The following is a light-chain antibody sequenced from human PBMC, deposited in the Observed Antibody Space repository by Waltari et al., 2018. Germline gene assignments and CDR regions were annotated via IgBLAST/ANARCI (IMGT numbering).Light chain of an antibody. Sequence: DIVLYQFPDSLAVCLGEHATFHCKSSQSVLYSSNNKNYLAWYQQKPGQPPKLLIYWASTRESGVPDRFSGSGSETDFTLTVSRLQAEDVAVYYCQQYYSTPTFGQGTKLEIK. CDR2: WAS. J-gene: IGKJ2*01. CDR1: QSVLYSSNNKNY. V-gene: IGKV4-1*01. CDR3: QQYYSTPT.